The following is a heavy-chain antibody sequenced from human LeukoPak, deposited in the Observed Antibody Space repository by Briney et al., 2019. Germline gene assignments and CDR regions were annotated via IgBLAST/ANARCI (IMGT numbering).Heavy chain of an antibody. D-gene: IGHD3-22*01. Sequence: PSETLSLTCAVYGGSFSGYYWNWIRQSPGMGLEWIGEINHSGSTNYNPSLKSRVTISVDTSKNQLSLKLSSVPAADTAVYYCASYDSSGYSSWYAFDIWGQGTMVTVSS. CDR3: ASYDSSGYSSWYAFDI. CDR2: INHSGST. V-gene: IGHV4-34*01. CDR1: GGSFSGYY. J-gene: IGHJ3*02.